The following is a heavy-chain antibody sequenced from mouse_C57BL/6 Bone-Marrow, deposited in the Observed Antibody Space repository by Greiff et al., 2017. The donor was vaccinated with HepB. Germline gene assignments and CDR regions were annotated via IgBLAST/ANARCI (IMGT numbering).Heavy chain of an antibody. CDR2: IRLKSDNYAT. CDR3: TGGAYPMDY. D-gene: IGHD2-10*01. V-gene: IGHV6-3*01. CDR1: GFTFSNYW. Sequence: EVKLMESGGGLVQPGGSMKLSCVASGFTFSNYWMNWVRQSPEKGLEWVAQIRLKSDNYATHYAESVKGRFTISRDDSKSSVYLQMNNLRAEDTGIYYCTGGAYPMDYWGQGTSVTVSS. J-gene: IGHJ4*01.